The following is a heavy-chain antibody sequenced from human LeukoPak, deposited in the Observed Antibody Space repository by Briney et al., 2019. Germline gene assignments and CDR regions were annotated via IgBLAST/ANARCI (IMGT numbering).Heavy chain of an antibody. V-gene: IGHV3-23*01. CDR1: GFTFSSYA. J-gene: IGHJ4*02. Sequence: GGSLRLSCVASGFTFSSYARSWGRQAPGKGREWVSTIISIGGSTYYADSVKGRFTISRDNSKNTLSLQMNSLRAENTGVYYCAKYCTITSCQHRDFDYWGQGPLVTVSS. CDR2: IISIGGST. D-gene: IGHD2-2*01. CDR3: AKYCTITSCQHRDFDY.